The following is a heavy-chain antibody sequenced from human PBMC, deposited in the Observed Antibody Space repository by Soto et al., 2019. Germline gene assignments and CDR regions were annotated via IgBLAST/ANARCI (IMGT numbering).Heavy chain of an antibody. CDR3: AIGSITIFGTDEVYYVMDV. CDR1: GYTFTSYG. Sequence: QVQLVQSGAEVKKPGASVKVSCKDSGYTFTSYGISWVRQAPGQGLEWMGWISAYNGNTNYAQKLQGRVTMTTDTSTRTVYMELRSLRADDTVVYYCAIGSITIFGTDEVYYVMDVWGQWTTVTVSS. D-gene: IGHD3-3*01. V-gene: IGHV1-18*01. J-gene: IGHJ6*02. CDR2: ISAYNGNT.